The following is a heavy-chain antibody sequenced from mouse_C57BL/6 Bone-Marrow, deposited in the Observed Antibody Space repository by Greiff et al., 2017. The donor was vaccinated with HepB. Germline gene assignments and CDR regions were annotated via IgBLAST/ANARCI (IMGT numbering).Heavy chain of an antibody. CDR1: GFSFNTYA. CDR3: VRPLLYIDYYYAMDY. D-gene: IGHD2-1*01. CDR2: IRSKSNNYAT. V-gene: IGHV10-1*01. Sequence: EVQLVESGGGLVQPKGSLKLSCAASGFSFNTYAMNWVRQAPGKGLEWVARIRSKSNNYATYYADSVKDRFTISRDDSESMLYLQMNNLKTEDTAMYYCVRPLLYIDYYYAMDYWGQGTSVTVSS. J-gene: IGHJ4*01.